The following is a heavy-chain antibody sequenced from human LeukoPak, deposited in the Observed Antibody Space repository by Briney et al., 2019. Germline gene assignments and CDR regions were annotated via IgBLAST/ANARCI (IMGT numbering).Heavy chain of an antibody. CDR3: ARDGYSQGHNWFDP. CDR2: ISGSGGST. V-gene: IGHV3-23*01. CDR1: GFTFSSYA. J-gene: IGHJ5*02. D-gene: IGHD2-15*01. Sequence: PGGSLRLSCAASGFTFSSYAMSWVRQAPGKGLEWVSAISGSGGSTYYADSVKGRFTISRDNAKNSLYLQMNSLRAEDTAVYYCARDGYSQGHNWFDPWGQGTLVTVSS.